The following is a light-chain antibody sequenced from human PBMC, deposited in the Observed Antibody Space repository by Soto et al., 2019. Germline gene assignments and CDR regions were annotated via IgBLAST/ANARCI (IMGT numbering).Light chain of an antibody. CDR2: AAS. V-gene: IGKV1-5*01. Sequence: DIQMTQSPSSLYKSVGDGVPITCRASQNINTWLAWYQVKPGKAPKLLIYAASTLESGVPSRFSATVSGTEFSLTITSLQPEDFATYYCQQLFDSPIT. J-gene: IGKJ5*01. CDR1: QNINTW. CDR3: QQLFDSPIT.